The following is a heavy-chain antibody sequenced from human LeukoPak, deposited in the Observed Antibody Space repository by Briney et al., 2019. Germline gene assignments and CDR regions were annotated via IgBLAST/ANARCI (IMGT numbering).Heavy chain of an antibody. J-gene: IGHJ2*01. CDR3: ARDSPLTTVTTFPYWYFDL. CDR1: GDSVSSNSAA. D-gene: IGHD4-17*01. V-gene: IGHV6-1*01. Sequence: SQTLSLTCAISGDSVSSNSAAWNWVRQSPSRGLEWLGRTYYRSKWYNDYAVSVKSRITINPDTSKNQFSLQLNSVTPEDAAVYYCARDSPLTTVTTFPYWYFDLWGRGTLVTVSS. CDR2: TYYRSKWYN.